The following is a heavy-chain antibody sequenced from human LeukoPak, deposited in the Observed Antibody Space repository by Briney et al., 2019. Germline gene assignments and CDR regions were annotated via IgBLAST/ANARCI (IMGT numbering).Heavy chain of an antibody. V-gene: IGHV4-59*12. D-gene: IGHD3-10*01. CDR1: DDSITIYY. CDR3: ARTPRLDGSGTSWFDP. CDR2: IDHTGTT. J-gene: IGHJ5*02. Sequence: PSETLSLTCSVSDDSITIYYWTWIRQPPGKGLEWIGYIDHTGTTNYNPSLNSRVTISRDTSKNHFSLKLSSVTAADTAVYYCARTPRLDGSGTSWFDPWGQGTLVTVSS.